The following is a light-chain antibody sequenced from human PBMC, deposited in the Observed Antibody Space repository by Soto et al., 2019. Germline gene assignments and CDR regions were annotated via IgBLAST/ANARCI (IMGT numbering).Light chain of an antibody. V-gene: IGKV1-39*01. Sequence: DIEMTQSPSSLSASVGDRVTISCRTSQTINNNLNWYQQRPGKAPKLLICSSSTLMSGVPPRFSGRGSETEFTLTISSLQPEDFATYFCQQTYVTPITFGQGTRLDIK. J-gene: IGKJ5*01. CDR1: QTINNN. CDR3: QQTYVTPIT. CDR2: SSS.